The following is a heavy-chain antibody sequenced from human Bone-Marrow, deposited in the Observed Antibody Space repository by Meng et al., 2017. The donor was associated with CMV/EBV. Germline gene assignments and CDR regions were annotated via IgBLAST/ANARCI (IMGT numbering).Heavy chain of an antibody. CDR1: GYTFTSYY. D-gene: IGHD5-12*01. CDR2: INPSGGST. V-gene: IGHV1-46*01. J-gene: IGHJ5*02. CDR3: ARDRARATIMGWYNWFDP. Sequence: ASVKVSCKASGYTFTSYYMHWVRQAPGQGLEWMGIINPSGGSTSYAQKFQGRVTMTRDTSTSTAYMELRSLRSDDTAVYYCARDRARATIMGWYNWFDPWGQGTLVTVSS.